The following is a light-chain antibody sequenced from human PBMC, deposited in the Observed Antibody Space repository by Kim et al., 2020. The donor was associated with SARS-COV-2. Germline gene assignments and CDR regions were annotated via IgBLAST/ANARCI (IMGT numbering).Light chain of an antibody. Sequence: SYELTQSPSVSVSPGQTASIACSGDKLGEKFVCWYHQKPGQSPVLVIYQDEKRPSGIPERFSGSNSGNTATLTISGTQAMDEADYYCQAWDSSSVVFGGG. V-gene: IGLV3-1*01. CDR3: QAWDSSSVV. CDR1: KLGEKF. CDR2: QDE. J-gene: IGLJ2*01.